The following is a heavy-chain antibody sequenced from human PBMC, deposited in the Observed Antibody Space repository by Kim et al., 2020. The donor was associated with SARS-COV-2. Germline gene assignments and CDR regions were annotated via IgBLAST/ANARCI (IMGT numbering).Heavy chain of an antibody. CDR1: GFTFSSYS. CDR3: AKDSYSNYGWFDP. J-gene: IGHJ5*02. V-gene: IGHV3-23*01. D-gene: IGHD4-4*01. Sequence: GGSLRLSCAASGFTFSSYSMSWVRQAPGKGLEWVSAISGSGGSTYYADSVKGRFTISRDNSKNTLYLQMNSVRAEDTAVYYCAKDSYSNYGWFDPWGQGTLVTVSS. CDR2: ISGSGGST.